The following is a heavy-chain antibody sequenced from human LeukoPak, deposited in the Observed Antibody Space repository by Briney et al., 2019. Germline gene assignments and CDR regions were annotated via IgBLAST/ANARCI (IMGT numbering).Heavy chain of an antibody. CDR3: AKDRDDYVWGSYLGAFDI. V-gene: IGHV3-23*01. D-gene: IGHD3-16*01. Sequence: GGSLRLSCAASGFTFSSYTMSWVRQAPGKGLEWVSLISGSGGSTYYADSVKGRFTISRDNSKNTLYLQMNSLRAEDTAVFYCAKDRDDYVWGSYLGAFDIWGQGTMVTVSS. CDR1: GFTFSSYT. CDR2: ISGSGGST. J-gene: IGHJ3*02.